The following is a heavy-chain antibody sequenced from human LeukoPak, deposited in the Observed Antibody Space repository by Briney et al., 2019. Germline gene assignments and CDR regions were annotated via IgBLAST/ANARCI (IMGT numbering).Heavy chain of an antibody. CDR2: ISSSGGST. D-gene: IGHD1-26*01. J-gene: IGHJ4*02. Sequence: PGGSLRLSCAASGFTFRSSAMSWVRQAPGKGLEWVSAISSSGGSTNYADSVKGRFTISRDNSKNTLYLQMNSLRVGDTAVYYCAKVEVGTTTPGYWDQGTLVTVSS. CDR1: GFTFRSSA. V-gene: IGHV3-23*01. CDR3: AKVEVGTTTPGY.